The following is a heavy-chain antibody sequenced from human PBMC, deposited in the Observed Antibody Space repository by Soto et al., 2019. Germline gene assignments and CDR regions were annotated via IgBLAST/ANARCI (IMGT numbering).Heavy chain of an antibody. CDR1: GFTFSRYA. V-gene: IGHV3-23*01. Sequence: LRLSCAASGFTFSRYAISCVRQAPGKGLEWGSGISDTGSNTLYADSVKGRFTMSRVNSETTMYLKMNSLRAEETTVYYCANDYYSDSSGYALGVFDIWGQGTMVTVSS. CDR3: ANDYYSDSSGYALGVFDI. J-gene: IGHJ3*02. CDR2: ISDTGSNT. D-gene: IGHD3-22*01.